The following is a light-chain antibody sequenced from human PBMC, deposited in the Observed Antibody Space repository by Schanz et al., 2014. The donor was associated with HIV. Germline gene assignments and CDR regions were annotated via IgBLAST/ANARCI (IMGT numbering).Light chain of an antibody. Sequence: QSALTQPASVSGSPGQSITISCTGTSSDIGGYNSVSWYQQHPGKAPKLMIYDVNNRPSGVSNRFSGSKSGNTASLAISGLQAEDEADYYCQSYYVFGTGTK. V-gene: IGLV2-14*03. CDR2: DVN. CDR3: QSYYV. J-gene: IGLJ1*01. CDR1: SSDIGGYNS.